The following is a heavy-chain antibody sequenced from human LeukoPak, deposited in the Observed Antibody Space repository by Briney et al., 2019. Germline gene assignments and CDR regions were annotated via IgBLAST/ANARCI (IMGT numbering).Heavy chain of an antibody. Sequence: SDTLSLTCTVSGGXISSGNNYWGWIRQPPGKGLECIGSIYYTGSTYYNPSLKSRVTISLDTSKNQFSLKLSSVTAADTALYYCARHGTVTPLDDWGQGTLVTVSS. CDR3: ARHGTVTPLDD. CDR1: GGXISSGNNY. V-gene: IGHV4-39*01. J-gene: IGHJ4*02. D-gene: IGHD4-17*01. CDR2: IYYTGST.